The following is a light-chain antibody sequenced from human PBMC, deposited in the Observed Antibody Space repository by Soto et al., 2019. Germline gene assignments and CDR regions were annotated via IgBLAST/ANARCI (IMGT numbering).Light chain of an antibody. CDR2: DAS. CDR1: QSISLW. J-gene: IGKJ1*01. V-gene: IGKV1-5*01. CDR3: PLYETSSGP. Sequence: KRTKCNYDQPASVGDRVTITRRASQSISLWLAGYQQKPGKAPKLLIYDASSLESGVPSMFCDSGSGTEFTLTISTLQRDDFATYYCPLYETSSGPFGPGTKVDIK.